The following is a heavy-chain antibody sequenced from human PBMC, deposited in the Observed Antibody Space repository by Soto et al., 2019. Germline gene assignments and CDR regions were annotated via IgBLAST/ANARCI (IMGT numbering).Heavy chain of an antibody. Sequence: EVQLVESGGGLVQPGGSLRLSCAASGFTFSSYSMNWVRQAPGKGLEWVSYISTSSSSIYYADSVKGRFTISRDNAKKSLDLQTNRLREEETAVYYCGRDPNDTSQYYYSYLELGGRGTRVTVSS. V-gene: IGHV3-48*02. CDR1: GFTFSSYS. CDR3: GRDPNDTSQYYYSYLEL. CDR2: ISTSSSSI. D-gene: IGHD3-22*01. J-gene: IGHJ2*01.